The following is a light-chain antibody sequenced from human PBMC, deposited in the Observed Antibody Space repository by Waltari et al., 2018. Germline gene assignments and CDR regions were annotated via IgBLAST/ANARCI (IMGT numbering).Light chain of an antibody. CDR2: GAS. CDR3: QQSYTTPFT. J-gene: IGKJ3*01. Sequence: DIQMTQSPPSLSASVGDRGTSTCRATQSISNSLNWYQQKPGKAPNLLNYGASSLERGVPSRFSGSGSGTDFTLTISSLHPEDFATYYCQQSYTTPFTFGPGTKVDLK. CDR1: QSISNS. V-gene: IGKV1-39*01.